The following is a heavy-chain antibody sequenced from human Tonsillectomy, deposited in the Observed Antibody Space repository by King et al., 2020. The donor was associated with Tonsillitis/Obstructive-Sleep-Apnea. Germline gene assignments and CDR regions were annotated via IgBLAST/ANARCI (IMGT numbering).Heavy chain of an antibody. CDR3: ARSSGGWVSARLFFDY. CDR1: GFTFSTYA. J-gene: IGHJ4*02. D-gene: IGHD6-6*01. V-gene: IGHV3-30*04. CDR2: LSYDGSNK. Sequence: VQLVESGGGVVQPGRYLRLSCAASGFTFSTYAMHWVRQAPGKGLEWVALLSYDGSNKYYVDSVKGRFTISRDNSKSTLYLQMNSLRPEDTAVYYCARSSGGWVSARLFFDYWGQGTLVTVSS.